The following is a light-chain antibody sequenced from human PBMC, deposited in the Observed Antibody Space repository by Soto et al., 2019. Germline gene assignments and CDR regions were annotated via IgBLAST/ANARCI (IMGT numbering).Light chain of an antibody. V-gene: IGLV2-14*01. J-gene: IGLJ2*01. CDR3: SSYISSNTLEDVV. Sequence: SALTQPASVSGSPGQSITISCTGTSSDVGGYNYVSWYQQHPGEAPKLMIYEVTSRPSGVSNRFSGSRSGNTASLTISGLQAEDEADYYCSSYISSNTLEDVVFGGGTKLTVL. CDR1: SSDVGGYNY. CDR2: EVT.